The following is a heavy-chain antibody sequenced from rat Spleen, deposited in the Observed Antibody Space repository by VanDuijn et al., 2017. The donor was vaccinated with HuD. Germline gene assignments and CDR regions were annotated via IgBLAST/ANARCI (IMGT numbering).Heavy chain of an antibody. D-gene: IGHD1-12*02. Sequence: EVQLVESGGGLVQPGRSLKLSCAASGFSFSDYYMAWVRQAPTKGLEWVASISPGGGNTYYRDSVKGRFTISRDNAKSTLYLQMDSLRSEDTATYYCARHGSYYSDGSYDYRYWYFDFWGPGTMVTVSS. CDR2: ISPGGGNT. CDR1: GFSFSDYY. J-gene: IGHJ1*01. V-gene: IGHV5-25*01. CDR3: ARHGSYYSDGSYDYRYWYFDF.